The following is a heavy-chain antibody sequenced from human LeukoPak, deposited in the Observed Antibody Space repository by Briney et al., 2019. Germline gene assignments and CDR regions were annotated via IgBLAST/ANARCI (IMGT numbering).Heavy chain of an antibody. CDR2: ILYDGSNK. Sequence: RGSLRLSCAASGFTFSSHGIHWVRQAPGKRLEWVAFILYDGSNKYYADSVKGRFTISRDNSKNTRYLQMNSQRDEDPGVVYCAASLEMAKSFDYWGQGTLVTVSS. CDR1: GFTFSSHG. D-gene: IGHD5-24*01. CDR3: AASLEMAKSFDY. J-gene: IGHJ4*02. V-gene: IGHV3-30*02.